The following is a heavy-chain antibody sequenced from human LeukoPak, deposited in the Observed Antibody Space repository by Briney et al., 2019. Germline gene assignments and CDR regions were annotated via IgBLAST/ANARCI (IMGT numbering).Heavy chain of an antibody. CDR2: INHSGST. Sequence: PSETLSLTCTVSGGSISSSSYYWGWIRQPPGKGLEWIGEINHSGSTNYNSSLKSRVTISVDTSKNQFSLEVSSVTAADTAVYYCAREKMRRYSYGYAHWGQGTLVSVSS. D-gene: IGHD5-18*01. CDR3: AREKMRRYSYGYAH. V-gene: IGHV4-39*07. J-gene: IGHJ4*02. CDR1: GGSISSSSYY.